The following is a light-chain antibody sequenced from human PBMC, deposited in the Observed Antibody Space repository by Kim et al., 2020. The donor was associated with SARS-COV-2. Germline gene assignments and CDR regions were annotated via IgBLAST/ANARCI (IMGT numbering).Light chain of an antibody. Sequence: AVGDRVTLTCQASQDISHFLNWYQQKPGKAPKLLIYDASNLEEGVPSRFSGSGSGTDFTLTISSLQPEDIATYYCQQYDYLPITFGQGTRLEIK. J-gene: IGKJ5*01. V-gene: IGKV1-33*01. CDR2: DAS. CDR3: QQYDYLPIT. CDR1: QDISHF.